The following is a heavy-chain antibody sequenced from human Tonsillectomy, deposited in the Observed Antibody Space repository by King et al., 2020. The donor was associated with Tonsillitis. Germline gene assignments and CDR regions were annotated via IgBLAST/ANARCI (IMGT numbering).Heavy chain of an antibody. J-gene: IGHJ4*02. V-gene: IGHV5-51*01. Sequence: EVQLVESGAEVGEPGESLRISCKASGYSFTSHWIGWVRQMPGKGLEWMGIIYPDDSDTRYSPSFQGQVTISVDTSTNTAYLQWSSLKASDTAMYYCARRPTHMGADYWGQGTLVTVSS. CDR3: ARRPTHMGADY. D-gene: IGHD3-16*01. CDR2: IYPDDSDT. CDR1: GYSFTSHW.